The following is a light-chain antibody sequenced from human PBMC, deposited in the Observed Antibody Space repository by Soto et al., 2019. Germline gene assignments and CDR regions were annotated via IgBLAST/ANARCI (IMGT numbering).Light chain of an antibody. V-gene: IGLV4-60*02. J-gene: IGLJ3*02. CDR3: ETWDSNTRV. CDR1: SGHSTYI. Sequence: QPVLTQSSSASASLGSSVKLTCPLSSGHSTYIIAWHQQQPGKAPRYLMNLEGSGRYNRGSGVPDLFSGSSSGADRYLTISNLQFEDEADYYCETWDSNTRVFGGGTKLTVL. CDR2: LEGSGRY.